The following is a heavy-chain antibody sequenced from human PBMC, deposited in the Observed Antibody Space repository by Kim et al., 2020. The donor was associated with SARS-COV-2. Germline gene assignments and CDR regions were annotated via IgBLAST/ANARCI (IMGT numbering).Heavy chain of an antibody. CDR2: INPCNGNT. CDR1: GYTFTSYI. Sequence: ASVKVSCKASGYTFTSYIIHWARQAPGQGPEWLGWINPCNGNTSYSQKFQGRVTITSDTSTNTAYMELSSLRSEDTAVYYCARIGAATERVGY. J-gene: IGHJ2*01. V-gene: IGHV1-3*01. D-gene: IGHD2-15*01. CDR3: ARIGAATERVGY.